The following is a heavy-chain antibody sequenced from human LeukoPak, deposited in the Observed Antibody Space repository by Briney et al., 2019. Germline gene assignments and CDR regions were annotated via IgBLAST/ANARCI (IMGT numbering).Heavy chain of an antibody. CDR2: INAGNGNT. Sequence: ASVKVSCKASGYTFTSYAMHWVRQAPGQRLEWMGWINAGNGNTKYSQKFQGRVTITRDTSASTAYMELSSLRSEDTAVYYCARGPYYYDSSGYYPDYWGQGTLVTVSS. CDR3: ARGPYYYDSSGYYPDY. D-gene: IGHD3-22*01. J-gene: IGHJ4*02. V-gene: IGHV1-3*01. CDR1: GYTFTSYA.